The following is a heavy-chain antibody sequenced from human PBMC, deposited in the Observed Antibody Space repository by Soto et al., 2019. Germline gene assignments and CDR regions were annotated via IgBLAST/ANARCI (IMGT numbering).Heavy chain of an antibody. V-gene: IGHV4-59*08. CDR1: GGSMSNYY. Sequence: SETLSLTCTVSGGSMSNYYWSWIRQPPGKGLECIGYIYYSGSTNYNPSLKSRATISVDTSKNQFSLKLNSVTAADTAVYYCASGGYCSSTRCYVSWFDPWGQGTLVTVSS. CDR2: IYYSGST. D-gene: IGHD2-2*01. CDR3: ASGGYCSSTRCYVSWFDP. J-gene: IGHJ5*02.